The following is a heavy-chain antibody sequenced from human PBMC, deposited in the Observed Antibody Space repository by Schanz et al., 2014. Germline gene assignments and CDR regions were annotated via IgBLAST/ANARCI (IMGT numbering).Heavy chain of an antibody. CDR2: ISGYTGDT. D-gene: IGHD1-20*01. Sequence: QILLVQPGPEVKKPGASVTVSCKASGYDFHIYAYSWVRQAPGQGPEWIGWISGYTGDTKYAQKFQHRVSRTTDSTASTVYMELMSLRFDGTAVYFCARYNRRSPAANSFDYWGQGTRVTGSS. V-gene: IGHV1-18*01. CDR1: GYDFHIYA. J-gene: IGHJ4*02. CDR3: ARYNRRSPAANSFDY.